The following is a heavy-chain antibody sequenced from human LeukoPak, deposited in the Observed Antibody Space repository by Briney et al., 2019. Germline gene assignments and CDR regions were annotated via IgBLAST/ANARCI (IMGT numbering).Heavy chain of an antibody. Sequence: GGSLRLSCAASGFTFSSYAISWVRQAPGKGLEWVSAISGSGGSTYYADSVKGRFTISRDNSKNTLYLQMNSLRAEDTAVYYCAKDPYSSSPNNWFDPWGQGTLVTVSS. CDR1: GFTFSSYA. D-gene: IGHD6-6*01. V-gene: IGHV3-23*01. CDR3: AKDPYSSSPNNWFDP. J-gene: IGHJ5*02. CDR2: ISGSGGST.